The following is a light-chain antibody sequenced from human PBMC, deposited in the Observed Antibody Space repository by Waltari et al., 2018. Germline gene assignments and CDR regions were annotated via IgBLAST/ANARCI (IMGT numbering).Light chain of an antibody. CDR1: NIGSKS. Sequence: SSVLTQPPSVSVAPGQTATITCGGANIGSKSVLWYQKKPGQDPVLVIFDDSDRPSGIPERLSGSNSDNTATLSINRVEAGDEADYYCQVWDSSSDHWLFGGGTELTVL. J-gene: IGLJ3*02. CDR3: QVWDSSSDHWL. CDR2: DDS. V-gene: IGLV3-21*02.